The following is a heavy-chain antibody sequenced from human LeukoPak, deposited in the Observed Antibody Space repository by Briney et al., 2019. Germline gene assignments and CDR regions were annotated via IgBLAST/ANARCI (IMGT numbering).Heavy chain of an antibody. V-gene: IGHV1-18*01. D-gene: IGHD3-10*01. Sequence: ASVKVSCKASGYTFTSYGISWVRQAPGQGLEWMGWISAYNGNTNYAQKLQGRVTMTTDTSTSTAYMELRSLRSDDTAVYYCARDDTPGITPSWFDPWGQGTLVTVSS. CDR2: ISAYNGNT. J-gene: IGHJ5*02. CDR3: ARDDTPGITPSWFDP. CDR1: GYTFTSYG.